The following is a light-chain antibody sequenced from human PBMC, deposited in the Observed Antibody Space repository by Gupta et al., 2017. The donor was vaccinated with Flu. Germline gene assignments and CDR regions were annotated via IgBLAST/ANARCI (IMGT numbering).Light chain of an antibody. V-gene: IGLV2-11*01. CDR3: HSEEATDNPWL. Sequence: TGISSDVGDYKSVYCYHLHADKTPNLIIYDVSRRYSAVPDRFSGSKSVTTATITITRVQPDDDSDYYCHSEEATDNPWLLGGGTKMTVL. CDR2: DVS. CDR1: SSDVGDYKS. J-gene: IGLJ3*02.